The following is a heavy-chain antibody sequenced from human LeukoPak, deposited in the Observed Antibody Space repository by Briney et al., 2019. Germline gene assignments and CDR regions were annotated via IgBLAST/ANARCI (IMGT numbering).Heavy chain of an antibody. Sequence: PGGSLRLSCAASGFTFSSYWMSWVRQAPGKGLEWVANIKQDGSEKHYMGSVKGRFTISRDNAENSLYLQVSSLRGEDTAVYYCASLGDSSGRTDAFDIWGQGTMVTVSS. J-gene: IGHJ3*02. V-gene: IGHV3-7*01. D-gene: IGHD3-22*01. CDR1: GFTFSSYW. CDR3: ASLGDSSGRTDAFDI. CDR2: IKQDGSEK.